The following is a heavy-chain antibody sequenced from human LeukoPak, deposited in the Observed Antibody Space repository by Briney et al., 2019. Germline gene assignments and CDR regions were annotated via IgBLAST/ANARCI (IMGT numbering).Heavy chain of an antibody. Sequence: GSLRLSCAASGFTFSSSAMSWVRQAPGKGLEWVAVISYDGSNKYYADSVKGRFTISRDNSKNTLYLQMNSLRAEDTAVYYCALVHGFYYDFWSGYFPWYYYYYGMDVWGQGTTVTVSS. D-gene: IGHD3-3*01. CDR3: ALVHGFYYDFWSGYFPWYYYYYGMDV. CDR2: ISYDGSNK. J-gene: IGHJ6*02. CDR1: GFTFSSSA. V-gene: IGHV3-30-3*01.